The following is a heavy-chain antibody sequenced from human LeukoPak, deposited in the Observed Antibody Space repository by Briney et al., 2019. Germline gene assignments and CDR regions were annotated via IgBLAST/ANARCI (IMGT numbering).Heavy chain of an antibody. Sequence: SVKVSCKASGGTFSSYAISWVPQAPGQGLEWMGGIIPIFGTANYAQKFQGRVTITTDESTSTAYMELSSLRSEDTAVYYCARGPGAGHYYTDVWGKGTTVTVSS. D-gene: IGHD1-26*01. CDR2: IIPIFGTA. J-gene: IGHJ6*03. V-gene: IGHV1-69*05. CDR3: ARGPGAGHYYTDV. CDR1: GGTFSSYA.